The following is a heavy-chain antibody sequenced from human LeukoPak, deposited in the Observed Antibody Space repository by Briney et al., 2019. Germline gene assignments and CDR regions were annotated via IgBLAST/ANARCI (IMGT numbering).Heavy chain of an antibody. Sequence: GGSLRLSCAASGFTVSSNYMSWVRQAPGKGLEWVSVIYSGGSTYYADSVKGRFTISRDNSKNTLYLQMNSLRAEDTAVYYCAKDSPVVGFGSMGYWGQGTLVTVSS. CDR1: GFTVSSNY. J-gene: IGHJ4*02. V-gene: IGHV3-53*05. D-gene: IGHD1-26*01. CDR3: AKDSPVVGFGSMGY. CDR2: IYSGGST.